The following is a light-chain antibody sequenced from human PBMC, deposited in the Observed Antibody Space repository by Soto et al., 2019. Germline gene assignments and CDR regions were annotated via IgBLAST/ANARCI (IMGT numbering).Light chain of an antibody. CDR2: SDV. CDR3: AAWDDSLNAVL. V-gene: IGLV1-44*01. CDR1: SSNIGANP. J-gene: IGLJ2*01. Sequence: QSVPTQPPSASATPGQRVTISCSGSSSNIGANPVNWYRQLPGTAPKLLLYSDVQRPSGVPDRVSGSKSGTSASLAISGLQSEDEADYFCAAWDDSLNAVLFGGGTKLTVL.